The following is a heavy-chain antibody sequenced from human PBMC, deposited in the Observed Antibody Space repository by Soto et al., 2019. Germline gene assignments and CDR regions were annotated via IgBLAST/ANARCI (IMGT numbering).Heavy chain of an antibody. CDR3: ARDEGIRGLEF. J-gene: IGHJ4*02. CDR2: ISGYNGIT. CDR1: GYTFSNYG. V-gene: IGHV1-18*04. Sequence: QVQLVQSGAEVKRPGASVKVSCKASGYTFSNYGMSWVRQTPGHGLEWMGWISGYNGITAYAQKVQGRVTMTIDTSTSTVYMEVRSLRSNDTAVYYCARDEGIRGLEFWGQGTLVTVSS. D-gene: IGHD3-22*01.